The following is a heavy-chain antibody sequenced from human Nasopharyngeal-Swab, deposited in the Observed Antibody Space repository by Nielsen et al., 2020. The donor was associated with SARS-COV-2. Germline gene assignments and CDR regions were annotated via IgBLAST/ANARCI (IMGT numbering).Heavy chain of an antibody. D-gene: IGHD2-2*01. CDR1: GGSISSSSYY. V-gene: IGHV4-39*07. CDR2: IYYSGST. J-gene: IGHJ5*02. Sequence: GSLRLSCTVSGGSISSSSYYWGWIRQPPGKGLEWIGSIYYSGSTYYNPSLKSRVTMSVDTSKNQFSLKLSSVTAADTAVYYWARELLYCSSTSCYENWFDPWGQGTLVTVSS. CDR3: ARELLYCSSTSCYENWFDP.